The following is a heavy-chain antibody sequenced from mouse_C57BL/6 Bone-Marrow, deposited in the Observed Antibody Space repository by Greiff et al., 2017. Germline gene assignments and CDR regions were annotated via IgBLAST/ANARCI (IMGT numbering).Heavy chain of an antibody. V-gene: IGHV1-69*01. Sequence: QVQLQQPGAELVMPGASVKLSCKASGYTFTSYWMHWVKQRPGQGLEWIGEIDPSDSYTNYNQKFKGKSTLTIDKSSRTAYMQLSSLTSEDSAVYYCARDGDDGAWFAYWGQGTLVTVSA. CDR1: GYTFTSYW. CDR2: IDPSDSYT. CDR3: ARDGDDGAWFAY. J-gene: IGHJ3*01. D-gene: IGHD2-2*01.